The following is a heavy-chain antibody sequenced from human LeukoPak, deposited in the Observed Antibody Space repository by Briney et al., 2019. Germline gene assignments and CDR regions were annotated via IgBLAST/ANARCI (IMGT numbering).Heavy chain of an antibody. Sequence: SETLSLTCTVSGGSISSSSYYWGWIRQPPGKGLEWIGSIYYSGSTYYNPSLKSRVTISVDTSKNQFSLKLSSVAAADTAVYYCARQLGYCSSTSCYADKVDYWGQGTLVTVSS. CDR1: GGSISSSSYY. CDR3: ARQLGYCSSTSCYADKVDY. D-gene: IGHD2-2*01. CDR2: IYYSGST. J-gene: IGHJ4*02. V-gene: IGHV4-39*01.